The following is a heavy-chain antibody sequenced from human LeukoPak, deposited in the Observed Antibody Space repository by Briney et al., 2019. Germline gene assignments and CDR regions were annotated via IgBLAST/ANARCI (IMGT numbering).Heavy chain of an antibody. J-gene: IGHJ4*02. CDR2: IDSSGGYM. CDR1: GFTFSSYG. V-gene: IGHV3-21*06. Sequence: GGTLRLSCAASGFTFSSYGMSWVRQAPGKGLEWVSSIDSSGGYMFYADSVKGRFIISRDNAKDSLYLQMNSLRVEDTAVYYCLRGDRRDYWGQGTLVTVSS. CDR3: LRGDRRDY.